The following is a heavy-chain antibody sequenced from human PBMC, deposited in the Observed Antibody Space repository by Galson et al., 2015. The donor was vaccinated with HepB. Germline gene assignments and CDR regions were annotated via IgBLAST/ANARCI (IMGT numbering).Heavy chain of an antibody. V-gene: IGHV1-24*01. CDR2: FDPEDGET. CDR3: ATAQGYYDSVYYFDY. J-gene: IGHJ4*02. D-gene: IGHD3-3*01. CDR1: GYTLTELS. Sequence: SVKVSCKVSGYTLTELSMHWVRQAPGKGLEWMGGFDPEDGETIYAQKFQGRVTMTEDTSTDTAYMGLSSLRSEDTAVYYCATAQGYYDSVYYFDYWGQGTLVTVSS.